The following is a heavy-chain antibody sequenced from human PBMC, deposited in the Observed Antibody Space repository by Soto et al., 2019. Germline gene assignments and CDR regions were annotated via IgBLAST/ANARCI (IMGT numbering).Heavy chain of an antibody. Sequence: GGSLRLSCAASGFTFSSYGMHWVRQAPGKGLEWVAVIWYDGSNKYYADSVKGRFTISRNNSKNTLYLQMNSLRAEDTAVYYWAFYTCCSGRSIKIDYYCGMDVWGKGTTVTVSS. CDR2: IWYDGSNK. CDR1: GFTFSSYG. J-gene: IGHJ6*04. D-gene: IGHD3-16*01. V-gene: IGHV3-33*01. CDR3: AFYTCCSGRSIKIDYYCGMDV.